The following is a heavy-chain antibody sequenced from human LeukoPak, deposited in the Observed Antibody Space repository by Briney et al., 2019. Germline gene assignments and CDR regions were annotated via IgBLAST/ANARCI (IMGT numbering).Heavy chain of an antibody. Sequence: GGSLRLSCAASGFTFSSYGMHWVRQAPGKGLEWVAVIWYDGSNKYYADSVKGRFTISRDNSKNTLYLQMNSLRAEDTAVYYCARDKAPRLYGSGSYNYWGQGTLVTVSS. CDR1: GFTFSSYG. J-gene: IGHJ4*02. CDR3: ARDKAPRLYGSGSYNY. V-gene: IGHV3-33*01. D-gene: IGHD3-10*01. CDR2: IWYDGSNK.